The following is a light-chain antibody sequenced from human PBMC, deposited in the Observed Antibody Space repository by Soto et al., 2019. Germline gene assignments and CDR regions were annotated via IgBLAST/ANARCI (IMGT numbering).Light chain of an antibody. CDR2: DVS. V-gene: IGLV2-11*01. CDR1: SSDVGGYNY. Sequence: QSVLTQPRSVSGSPGQSVTISCTGTSSDVGGYNYVSWYQQHPGKAPKLMIYDVSKRPSGVPDCFSGSKSGNTASLTISGLQAEDEADYYCCSYAGSYTPFGTGTKVTVL. J-gene: IGLJ1*01. CDR3: CSYAGSYTP.